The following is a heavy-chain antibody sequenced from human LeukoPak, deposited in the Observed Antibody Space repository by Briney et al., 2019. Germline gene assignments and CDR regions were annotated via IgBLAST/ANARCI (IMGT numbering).Heavy chain of an antibody. CDR3: AKEEGGLIGP. CDR1: GGSFSGYY. D-gene: IGHD3-22*01. CDR2: IYYSGST. V-gene: IGHV4-59*01. J-gene: IGHJ5*02. Sequence: SETLSLTCAVYGGSFSGYYWSWIRQPPGKGLEWIGYIYYSGSTNYNPSLKSRVTISVDTSKNQFSLKLSSVTAADTAVYYCAKEEGGLIGPWGQGTLVTVSS.